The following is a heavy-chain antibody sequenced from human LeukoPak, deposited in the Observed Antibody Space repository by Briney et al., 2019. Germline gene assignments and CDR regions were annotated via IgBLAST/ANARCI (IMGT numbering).Heavy chain of an antibody. Sequence: SETLSLTCTVSGGFINSGSYYCHWIRQHPGKGLEYIGYIYYSGSTYYNPSLKSRVTISVDTSKNQFSLKLSSVTAADTAVYYCATSHGGTLYGLDVWGQGTTVTVSS. V-gene: IGHV4-31*03. CDR3: ATSHGGTLYGLDV. J-gene: IGHJ6*02. D-gene: IGHD2/OR15-2a*01. CDR2: IYYSGST. CDR1: GGFINSGSYY.